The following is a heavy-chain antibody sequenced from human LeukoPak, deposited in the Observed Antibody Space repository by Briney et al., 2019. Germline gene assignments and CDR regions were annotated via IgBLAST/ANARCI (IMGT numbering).Heavy chain of an antibody. Sequence: GGSLRLSRAASGFTFSSYAMHWVRQAPGKGLEWVSVISGSGGTTYYADSVKGRFTISRDNSKNTLYLQMNSLRAEDTAVYYCARDGRYDYVWGSYRFPYYWGQGTLVTVSS. CDR3: ARDGRYDYVWGSYRFPYY. J-gene: IGHJ4*02. V-gene: IGHV3-23*01. D-gene: IGHD3-16*02. CDR2: ISGSGGTT. CDR1: GFTFSSYA.